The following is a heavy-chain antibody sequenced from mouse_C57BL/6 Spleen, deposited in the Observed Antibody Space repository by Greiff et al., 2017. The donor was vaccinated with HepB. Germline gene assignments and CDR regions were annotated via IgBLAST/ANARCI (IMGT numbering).Heavy chain of an antibody. CDR1: GFTFSDYY. D-gene: IGHD2-4*01. J-gene: IGHJ3*01. Sequence: EVMLVESGGGLVQPGGSLKLSCAASGFTFSDYYMYWVRQTPETRLEWVAYISNGGGSTYYPDTVKGRFTISRDNAKNTLYLQMSRLKSDDTAMYYCARQKEDDYDGFAYWGQGTLVTVSA. V-gene: IGHV5-12*01. CDR3: ARQKEDDYDGFAY. CDR2: ISNGGGST.